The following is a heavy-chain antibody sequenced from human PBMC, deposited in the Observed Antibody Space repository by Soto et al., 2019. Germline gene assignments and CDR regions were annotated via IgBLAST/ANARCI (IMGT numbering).Heavy chain of an antibody. J-gene: IGHJ6*02. CDR2: TYYKSKWYN. V-gene: IGHV6-1*01. Sequence: SQTLSITCVISGDSVSCNSAAWNWIRQSPSRGLEWLGRTYYKSKWYNDYAVSVKSRITINPDTSKNQFSLQLNSVTPEDTAVYYCARVIEAAGYYGMDVWGQGTTVTVSS. CDR1: GDSVSCNSAA. D-gene: IGHD6-25*01. CDR3: ARVIEAAGYYGMDV.